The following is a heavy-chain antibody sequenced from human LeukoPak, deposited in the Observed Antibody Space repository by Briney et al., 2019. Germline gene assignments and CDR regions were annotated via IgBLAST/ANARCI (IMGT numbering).Heavy chain of an antibody. CDR2: ISDSGGTT. CDR1: GFTFSNYG. Sequence: GGSLRLSCAASGFTFSNYGMSWVRQAPGKGLEWVSIISDSGGTTYYADSVKGRFTISRDNSKNTLYLQMKSLRAEDTAVYYCARVLPHSDPLDYWGQGTLVTVSS. J-gene: IGHJ4*02. CDR3: ARVLPHSDPLDY. V-gene: IGHV3-23*01. D-gene: IGHD2-15*01.